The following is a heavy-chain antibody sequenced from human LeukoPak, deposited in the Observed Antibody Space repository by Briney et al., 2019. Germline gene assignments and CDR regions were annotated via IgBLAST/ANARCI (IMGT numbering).Heavy chain of an antibody. Sequence: PSETLSLTCTVSGGSISSYYWAWIRQPPGKGLEWIVSIYYDGTTYYNPSLKSRVTTSIDTSKKQFSLNLSAVTATDTAVYYCARHFRREVLIGSAFDIWGQGTMVTVSS. V-gene: IGHV4-39*01. CDR1: GGSISSYY. J-gene: IGHJ3*02. CDR2: IYYDGTT. D-gene: IGHD3-22*01. CDR3: ARHFRREVLIGSAFDI.